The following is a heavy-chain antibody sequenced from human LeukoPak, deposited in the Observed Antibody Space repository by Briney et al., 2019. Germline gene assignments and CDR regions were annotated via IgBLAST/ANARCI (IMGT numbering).Heavy chain of an antibody. CDR2: ISASAGTT. J-gene: IGHJ4*02. CDR3: AKAFSSGWSPFDY. Sequence: AGGSLRLSCAASRFTFSGYAMSWVRQAPGKGLEWVSAISASAGTTYYADSVKGRFTISRDNSKNTLYLQMNSLRAEDTAIYYCAKAFSSGWSPFDYWGQGTLVTVSS. V-gene: IGHV3-23*01. D-gene: IGHD6-19*01. CDR1: RFTFSGYA.